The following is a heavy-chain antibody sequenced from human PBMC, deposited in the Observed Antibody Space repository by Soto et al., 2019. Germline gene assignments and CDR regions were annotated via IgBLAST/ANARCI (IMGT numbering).Heavy chain of an antibody. V-gene: IGHV3-74*01. J-gene: IGHJ4*02. CDR2: ISGDGRDI. CDR1: GFTFSGYC. Sequence: EVQLVESGGGLFQPGGSLRLSCAGSGFTFSGYCMHWVRQVPGKGLLWVSHISGDGRDIGYADSVQGRFIVSRDNAKKTRYLQMNSLRADDTAVYYCARGIEAAGSDYWGQGTLVTVSS. CDR3: ARGIEAAGSDY. D-gene: IGHD6-13*01.